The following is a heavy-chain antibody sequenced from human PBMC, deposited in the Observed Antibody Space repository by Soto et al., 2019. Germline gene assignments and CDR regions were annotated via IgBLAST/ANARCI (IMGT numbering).Heavy chain of an antibody. V-gene: IGHV3-21*01. Sequence: GGSLRLSCAASGFIFSSYSMNWVRQAPGKGLEWVSSISSSSSYIYYADSVKGRFTISRDNAKNSLYLQMNSLKAEDTAVYYCTRVTRFWSGYYADYYYYMDVWGKGTTVTVSS. J-gene: IGHJ6*03. CDR1: GFIFSSYS. CDR3: TRVTRFWSGYYADYYYYMDV. CDR2: ISSSSSYI. D-gene: IGHD3-3*01.